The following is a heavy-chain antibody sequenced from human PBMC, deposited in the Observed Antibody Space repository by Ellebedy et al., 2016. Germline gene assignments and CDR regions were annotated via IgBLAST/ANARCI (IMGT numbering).Heavy chain of an antibody. J-gene: IGHJ4*02. CDR1: GFSVSSNY. CDR3: SSRHSGATDY. CDR2: SRNKAHNYIT. V-gene: IGHV3-72*01. D-gene: IGHD2-21*01. Sequence: GGSLRLSCVVSGFSVSSNYLSWVRQAPGKGLEWLGRSRNKAHNYITEYAPSVRGRFTISRDDSTNSLLLQMNSLRTEDTAVYYCSSRHSGATDYWGQGTLVTVSS.